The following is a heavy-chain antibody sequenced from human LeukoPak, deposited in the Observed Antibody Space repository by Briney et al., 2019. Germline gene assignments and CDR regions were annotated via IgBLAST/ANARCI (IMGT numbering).Heavy chain of an antibody. Sequence: ASVKVSCKTSGYSFTAYYIHWVRQAPGQGLEWMAWINPNSGDTGSEQKFQGRVSMTYDTSISAAYMKLNRLGSDDTAVYCCARDRGGDAFDIWGQETMVTVSS. J-gene: IGHJ3*02. V-gene: IGHV1-2*02. CDR2: INPNSGDT. D-gene: IGHD3-10*01. CDR3: ARDRGGDAFDI. CDR1: GYSFTAYY.